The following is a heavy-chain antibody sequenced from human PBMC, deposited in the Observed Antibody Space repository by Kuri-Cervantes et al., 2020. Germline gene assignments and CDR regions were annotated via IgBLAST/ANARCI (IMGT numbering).Heavy chain of an antibody. CDR2: INHSGST. D-gene: IGHD3-22*01. V-gene: IGHV4-34*01. J-gene: IGHJ6*03. Sequence: SETLSLTCAVYGGSFSGYYWSWIRQPPGKGLEWIGEINHSGSTNYNPSLKSRVTISVDTSKNQFSLKLSSVTAADTAVYYCARAYYYDSSGYYYDYYYMDVWGKGTTVTVSS. CDR3: ARAYYYDSSGYYYDYYYMDV. CDR1: GGSFSGYY.